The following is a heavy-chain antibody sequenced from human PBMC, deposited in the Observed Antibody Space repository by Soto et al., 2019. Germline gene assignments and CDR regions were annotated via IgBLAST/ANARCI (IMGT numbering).Heavy chain of an antibody. V-gene: IGHV1-18*04. J-gene: IGHJ4*02. CDR3: ARCFCSGGTCYDY. Sequence: QVQLVQSGVEVKKPGASVKVSCKASGYTFTSYGITWVRQAPGQGLEWMGWISPYNGNANYAQKLEGRVTMTTDTSTTTAYMELRSLRSDDTAMYYCARCFCSGGTCYDYWGQGTLVTVSS. CDR2: ISPYNGNA. D-gene: IGHD2-15*01. CDR1: GYTFTSYG.